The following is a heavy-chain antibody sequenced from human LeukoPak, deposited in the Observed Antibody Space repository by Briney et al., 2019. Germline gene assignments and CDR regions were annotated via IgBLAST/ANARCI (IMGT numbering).Heavy chain of an antibody. J-gene: IGHJ4*02. V-gene: IGHV2-70*11. CDR1: GFSLSTRGRC. Sequence: SGPALVQPPQTLTLTCTFSGFSLSTRGRCVSWIRQPPGKALEWLTRIDWDDDKYYSTSMKTRLTISKDTSKNQVVLTMTNMDPVDTATYYCARIGTTVTSLRYWGQGSLVTVSS. CDR3: ARIGTTVTSLRY. D-gene: IGHD4-17*01. CDR2: IDWDDDK.